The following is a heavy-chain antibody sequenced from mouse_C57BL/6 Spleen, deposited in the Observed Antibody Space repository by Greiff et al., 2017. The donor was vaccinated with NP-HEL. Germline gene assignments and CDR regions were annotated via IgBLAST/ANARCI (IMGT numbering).Heavy chain of an antibody. Sequence: EVHLVESGGGLVKPGGSLKLSCAASGFTFSSYAMSWVRQTPEKRLEWVATISDGGSYTYYPDNVKGRFTISRDNAKNNRYLQMSHLKSEDTAMDYCARGGVVATRYFDVWGTGTTVTVSS. D-gene: IGHD1-1*01. CDR1: GFTFSSYA. J-gene: IGHJ1*03. V-gene: IGHV5-4*01. CDR2: ISDGGSYT. CDR3: ARGGVVATRYFDV.